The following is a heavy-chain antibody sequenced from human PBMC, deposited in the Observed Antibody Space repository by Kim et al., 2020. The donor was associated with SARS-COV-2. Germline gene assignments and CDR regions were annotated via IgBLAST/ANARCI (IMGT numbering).Heavy chain of an antibody. CDR3: ARDLIYYGMDV. V-gene: IGHV3-53*04. D-gene: IGHD3-16*01. J-gene: IGHJ6*02. Sequence: NSADSVKGRFTISRHNSKNTLYLQMNSLRAEDTAVYYCARDLIYYGMDVWGQGTTVTVSS.